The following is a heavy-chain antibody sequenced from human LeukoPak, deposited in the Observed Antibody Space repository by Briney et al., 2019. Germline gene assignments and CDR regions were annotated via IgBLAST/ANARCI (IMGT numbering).Heavy chain of an antibody. CDR3: ARDGPHREVLPGALDI. CDR2: ISSTSSTI. D-gene: IGHD1-26*01. J-gene: IGHJ3*02. V-gene: IGHV3-48*01. CDR1: RFTFSTYS. Sequence: SGGSLRLSCAASRFTFSTYSMTWVCQAPGKGLEWVSYISSTSSTIYFADSVKGRFTISRDNAKNSLYLQMNSLRPEDTAVYHCARDGPHREVLPGALDIWGQGTMVTVSS.